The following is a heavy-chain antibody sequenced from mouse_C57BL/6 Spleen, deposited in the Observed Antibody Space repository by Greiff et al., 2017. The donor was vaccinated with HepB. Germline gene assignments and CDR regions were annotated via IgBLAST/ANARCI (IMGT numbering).Heavy chain of an antibody. CDR3: ARGDYGKRNYYARDY. Sequence: QVQLQQPGAELVKPGASVKMSCKASGYTFTSYWITWVKQRPGQGLEWIGDIYPGSGSTNYNEKFKSKATLTVDTSSSTAYMQLSSLTSEDSAVYYCARGDYGKRNYYARDYWGQGTSVTVSS. CDR1: GYTFTSYW. V-gene: IGHV1-55*01. D-gene: IGHD2-1*01. J-gene: IGHJ4*01. CDR2: IYPGSGST.